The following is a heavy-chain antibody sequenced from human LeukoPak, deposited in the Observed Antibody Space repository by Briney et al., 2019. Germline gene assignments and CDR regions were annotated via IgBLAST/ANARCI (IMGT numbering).Heavy chain of an antibody. CDR3: ALNYDILTGYPTLDY. V-gene: IGHV1-8*01. CDR1: GYTFTSYN. J-gene: IGHJ4*02. CDR2: MNPNSGNT. Sequence: GASVKVSCKASGYTFTSYNINWVRQATGQGLEWMGWMNPNSGNTGYAQKFQGRVTMTRNTSISTAYMELSSLRSEDTAVYYCALNYDILTGYPTLDYWGQGTLVTVSS. D-gene: IGHD3-9*01.